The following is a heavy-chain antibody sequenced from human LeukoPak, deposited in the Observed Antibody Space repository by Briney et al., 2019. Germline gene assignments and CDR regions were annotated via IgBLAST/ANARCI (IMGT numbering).Heavy chain of an antibody. D-gene: IGHD3-10*01. J-gene: IGHJ4*02. CDR3: ARERSGSGSYSYDN. CDR2: IFSGGST. CDR1: GFSVSSNY. V-gene: IGHV3-66*01. Sequence: GGSLRLSCAASGFSVSSNYMSWVRQAPGKGLEWVSVIFSGGSTYFADSVKGRFTISRDNSKNTLYLQMNSLRAEDTAVYYCARERSGSGSYSYDNWGQGTLVTVSS.